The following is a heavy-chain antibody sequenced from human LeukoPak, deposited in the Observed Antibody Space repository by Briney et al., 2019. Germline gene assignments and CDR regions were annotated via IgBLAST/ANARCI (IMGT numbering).Heavy chain of an antibody. CDR1: GGTFSSYA. Sequence: SVKVSCKASGGTFSSYAISWVRQAPGQGLEWMGRIIPIFGTANYAQKFQGRVTITTDESTSTAYMELSSLRSEDTAVYYCARAGYCSGASCYSFLSDWYYFEYWGQGTLVTVSS. V-gene: IGHV1-69*05. CDR2: IIPIFGTA. CDR3: ARAGYCSGASCYSFLSDWYYFEY. D-gene: IGHD2-15*01. J-gene: IGHJ4*02.